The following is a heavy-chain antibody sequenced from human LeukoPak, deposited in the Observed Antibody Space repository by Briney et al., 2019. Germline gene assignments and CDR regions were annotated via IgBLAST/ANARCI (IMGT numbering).Heavy chain of an antibody. CDR3: ARDPVRYYYDSSGYYQNAFDI. CDR1: GFTFSSYS. J-gene: IGHJ3*02. V-gene: IGHV3-21*01. CDR2: ISSSSSYI. D-gene: IGHD3-22*01. Sequence: GGSLRLSCAASGFTFSSYSMNWVRQAPGKGLECVSSISSSSSYIYYADSVKGRFTISRDNAKNSLYLQMNSLRAEDTAVYYCARDPVRYYYDSSGYYQNAFDIWGQGTMVTVSS.